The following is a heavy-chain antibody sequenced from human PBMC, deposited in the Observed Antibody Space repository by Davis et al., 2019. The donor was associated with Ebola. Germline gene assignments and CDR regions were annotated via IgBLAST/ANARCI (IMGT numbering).Heavy chain of an antibody. CDR1: GYSCTSYW. Sequence: GESLKISCKGSGYSCTSYWISWVRQMPGKGLEWMGRSDPSDSYTNYSPSFQGHVTISADKSISTAYLQWSSLKASDTAMYYCARRGQWLVPDYWGQGTLVTVSS. CDR3: ARRGQWLVPDY. V-gene: IGHV5-10-1*01. CDR2: SDPSDSYT. J-gene: IGHJ4*02. D-gene: IGHD6-19*01.